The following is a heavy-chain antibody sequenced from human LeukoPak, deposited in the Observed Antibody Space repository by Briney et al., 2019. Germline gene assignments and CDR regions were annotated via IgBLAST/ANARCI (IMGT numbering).Heavy chain of an antibody. CDR1: GYTLTELS. D-gene: IGHD3-10*01. V-gene: IGHV1-24*01. CDR3: ARVRRTKLLWFGEFLGYFDY. J-gene: IGHJ4*02. Sequence: ASVKVSCKVSGYTLTELSMHWVRQAPGKGLEWMGGFDPEDGETIYAQKFQGRVTMTEDTSTDTAYMELSSLRSEDTAVYYCARVRRTKLLWFGEFLGYFDYWGQGTLVTVSS. CDR2: FDPEDGET.